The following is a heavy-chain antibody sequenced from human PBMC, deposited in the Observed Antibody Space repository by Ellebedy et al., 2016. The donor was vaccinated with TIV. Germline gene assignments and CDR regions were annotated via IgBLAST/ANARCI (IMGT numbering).Heavy chain of an antibody. CDR3: VRTYYYGSGSFEDY. CDR1: GYTFTSYD. Sequence: AASVKVSCKGSGYTFTSYDINWVRHATGQGLEWMGWMNPNSGNTGYAQKFQGRVTMTRNTSISTAYMELSSLRSEDTAVYYCVRTYYYGSGSFEDYWGQGTLVTVSS. D-gene: IGHD3-10*01. V-gene: IGHV1-8*01. CDR2: MNPNSGNT. J-gene: IGHJ4*02.